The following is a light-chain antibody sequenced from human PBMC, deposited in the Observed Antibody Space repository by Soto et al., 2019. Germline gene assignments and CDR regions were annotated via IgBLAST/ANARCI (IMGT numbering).Light chain of an antibody. J-gene: IGLJ3*02. Sequence: QLVLTQPPSVSGAPGQRVTIPCTGSSSNIGAGYDVHWYQQLPGTAPKVLIYGNSDRPSGVADRFTGSKSGTSASLAITGLQAEDEADYYCQSYDSSLSGWVFGGGTKLTVL. V-gene: IGLV1-40*01. CDR1: SSNIGAGYD. CDR2: GNS. CDR3: QSYDSSLSGWV.